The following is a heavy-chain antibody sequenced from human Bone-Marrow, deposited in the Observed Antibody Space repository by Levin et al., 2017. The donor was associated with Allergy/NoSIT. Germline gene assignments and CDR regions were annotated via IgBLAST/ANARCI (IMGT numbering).Heavy chain of an antibody. CDR1: GGSVSSGSYY. D-gene: IGHD2-8*01. CDR3: ARVDCTSLSCYDTRRAFDI. V-gene: IGHV4-61*01. J-gene: IGHJ3*02. CDR2: IHYSGNT. Sequence: SETLSLTCTVSGGSVSSGSYYWSWVRQPPGTGLEWIGYIHYSGNTNYNPSLKSRVTISVDTSKNQFSLKLSSVTAADTAVYYCARVDCTSLSCYDTRRAFDIWGQGTMVTVSS.